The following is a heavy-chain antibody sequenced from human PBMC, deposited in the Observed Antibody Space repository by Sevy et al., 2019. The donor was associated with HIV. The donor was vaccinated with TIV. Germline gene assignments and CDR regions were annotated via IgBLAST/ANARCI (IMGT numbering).Heavy chain of an antibody. Sequence: SETLSLTCTVSGGSISSGDYYWSWIRQPPGKGLEWIGYIYYSGSTYYNPSLKSRVTISVDTSKSQFSLKLSSVTAADTAGYYCARDGGRGYYDSSDTVPFDYWGQGTLVTVSS. D-gene: IGHD3-22*01. V-gene: IGHV4-30-4*01. CDR3: ARDGGRGYYDSSDTVPFDY. CDR1: GGSISSGDYY. J-gene: IGHJ4*02. CDR2: IYYSGST.